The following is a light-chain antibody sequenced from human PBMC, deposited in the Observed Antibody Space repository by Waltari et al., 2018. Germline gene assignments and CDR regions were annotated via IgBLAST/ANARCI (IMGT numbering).Light chain of an antibody. CDR3: CSYAGNSVI. V-gene: IGLV2-11*01. Sequence: QSALTQPPSVSGSPGPPVNISCAGTSRDVGAYIYVSWYQQYPGKVPKLLIYDVSKRPPGVPGRFSGSKSGDTASLTISGLQAEDEADYHCCSYAGNSVIFGGGTHLTVL. J-gene: IGLJ2*01. CDR2: DVS. CDR1: SRDVGAYIY.